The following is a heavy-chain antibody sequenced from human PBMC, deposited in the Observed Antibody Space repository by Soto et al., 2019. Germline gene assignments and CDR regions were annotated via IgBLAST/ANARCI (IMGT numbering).Heavy chain of an antibody. CDR1: GGSISSGGYY. V-gene: IGHV4-31*03. Sequence: QVQLQESGPGLVKPSQTLSLTCTVSGGSISSGGYYWSWIRQHPGKGLEWIGHIYYSGSTYYNPSLKCRVTIPVDTSKDQFALKLSPVTAADTAVYYGPRTPLVWGQGTLVTVSS. CDR3: PRTPLV. J-gene: IGHJ4*02. CDR2: IYYSGST.